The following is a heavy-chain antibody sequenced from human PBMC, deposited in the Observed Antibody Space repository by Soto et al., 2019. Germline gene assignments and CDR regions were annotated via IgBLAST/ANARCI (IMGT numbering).Heavy chain of an antibody. V-gene: IGHV5-51*01. CDR2: IYPGDSDS. D-gene: IGHD2-2*01. J-gene: IGHJ4*02. Sequence: LGESLKISCKGSGFTFTRYWIAWVRQMPGKGLEWMGIIYPGDSDSSYSPSFQGQVTISADKSINTAYLHWSSLKASDTAIYYCAKHEGYCSTTTCSNFDYWGQGTLVTVSS. CDR1: GFTFTRYW. CDR3: AKHEGYCSTTTCSNFDY.